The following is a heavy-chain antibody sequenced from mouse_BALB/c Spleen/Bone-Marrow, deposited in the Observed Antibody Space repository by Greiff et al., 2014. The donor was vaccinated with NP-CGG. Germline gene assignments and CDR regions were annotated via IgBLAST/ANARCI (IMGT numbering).Heavy chain of an antibody. CDR2: ISSGGSYT. Sequence: EVNLVESGGDLVKPGGSLKLSCAASGFTFSSYGMSWVRQTPDKRLEWVATISSGGSYTYYPDSVKGRFTISRDNAKNTLYLQMSSLKSEDTSMYYCASLYYRYDSEDYWGQGTSVTVSS. CDR3: ASLYYRYDSEDY. CDR1: GFTFSSYG. D-gene: IGHD2-14*01. V-gene: IGHV5-6*01. J-gene: IGHJ4*01.